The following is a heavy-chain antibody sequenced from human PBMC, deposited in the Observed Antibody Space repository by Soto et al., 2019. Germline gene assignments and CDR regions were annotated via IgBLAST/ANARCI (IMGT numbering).Heavy chain of an antibody. CDR3: ARQVVPAARVPYYYYGMDV. Sequence: QVQLQESGPGLVKPSQTLSLTCTVSGGSISSGGYYWSWIRQHPGKGLEWIGYIYYSGSTYYNPSLKSRFTISVDTSKNQFSLKLSSVTAADTAVYYCARQVVPAARVPYYYYGMDVWGQGTTVTVSS. D-gene: IGHD2-2*01. J-gene: IGHJ6*02. V-gene: IGHV4-31*03. CDR2: IYYSGST. CDR1: GGSISSGGYY.